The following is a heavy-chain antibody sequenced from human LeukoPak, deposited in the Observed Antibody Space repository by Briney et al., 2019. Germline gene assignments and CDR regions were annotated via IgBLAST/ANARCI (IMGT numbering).Heavy chain of an antibody. CDR3: ARGYDTSGYYYNDY. CDR1: GGSVSSGSYY. V-gene: IGHV4-61*01. CDR2: IYYIGST. Sequence: PSETLSLTCTVSGGSVSSGSYYWTWIRQPPGKGLEWIGYIYYIGSTNHNPSLKSRVTISVDTSKNQFSLKLSSVTAADTAVYYCARGYDTSGYYYNDYWGRGTLVTVSS. D-gene: IGHD3-22*01. J-gene: IGHJ4*02.